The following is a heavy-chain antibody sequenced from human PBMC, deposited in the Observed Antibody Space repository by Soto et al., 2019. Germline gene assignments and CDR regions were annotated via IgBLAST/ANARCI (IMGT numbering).Heavy chain of an antibody. D-gene: IGHD6-13*01. J-gene: IGHJ5*02. V-gene: IGHV3-21*01. CDR1: GFTFSSYS. CDR2: ISSSSSYI. CDR3: ARDKYSSSDSPLRTNWFDP. Sequence: PGGSLRLSCAASGFTFSSYSMNWVRQAPGKGLEWVSSISSSSSYIYYADSVKGRFTISRDNAKNSLYLQMNSLRAEDTAVYYCARDKYSSSDSPLRTNWFDPWGQGTLVTVSS.